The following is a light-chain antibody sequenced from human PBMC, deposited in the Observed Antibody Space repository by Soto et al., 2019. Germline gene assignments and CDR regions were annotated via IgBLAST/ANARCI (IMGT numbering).Light chain of an antibody. CDR2: GVS. J-gene: IGLJ3*02. V-gene: IGLV2-14*01. CDR1: SSDVGSFDH. CDR3: SSYTSSSPWV. Sequence: LTQPPSVSGSPGQSITISCSGTSSDVGSFDHFAWYQQFPGKTPQLMIYGVSNRPSGVSSRFSGSKSGNTASLTISGLQAEDEADYYCSSYTSSSPWVFGGGTKVTVL.